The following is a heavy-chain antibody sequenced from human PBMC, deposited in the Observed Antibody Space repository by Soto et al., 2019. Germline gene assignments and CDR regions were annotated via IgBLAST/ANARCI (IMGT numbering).Heavy chain of an antibody. Sequence: SETLSLTCDVHGDSLSGHAWSWIRQPPGKGLEWIGEITFRGVTNYHPSLKSRLSMSVDTSKNRISLNVSSVTAADTAFYFCARKLEASIRHVEWFSYKWFDPWGPGTLVTVSS. CDR3: ARKLEASIRHVEWFSYKWFDP. CDR1: GDSLSGHA. CDR2: ITFRGVT. V-gene: IGHV4-34*01. J-gene: IGHJ5*02. D-gene: IGHD3-9*01.